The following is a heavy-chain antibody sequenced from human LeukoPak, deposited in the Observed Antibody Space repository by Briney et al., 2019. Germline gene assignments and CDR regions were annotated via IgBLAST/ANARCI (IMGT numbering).Heavy chain of an antibody. D-gene: IGHD2-8*01. CDR2: IRQDGSEK. V-gene: IGHV3-7*01. J-gene: IGHJ3*02. CDR1: GFTFSSYW. CDR3: ARDESNGPDLDAFDI. Sequence: GGSLRLSCAASGFTFSSYWMSWVRQAPGKGLEWVANIRQDGSEKYYVDSVKGRFTISRDNAKNSLYLQMNSLRAEDTAVYYCARDESNGPDLDAFDIWGQGTMVTVSS.